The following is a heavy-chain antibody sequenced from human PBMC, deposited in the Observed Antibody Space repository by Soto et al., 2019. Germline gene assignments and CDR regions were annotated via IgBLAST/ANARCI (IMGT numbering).Heavy chain of an antibody. D-gene: IGHD3-22*01. J-gene: IGHJ6*02. Sequence: SETLSLTCTVSGGSISSGGYYWSWIRQHPGKGLEWIGYIYYSGSTYYNPSLKSRVTISVDTSKNQFSLKLSSVTAADTAVYYCARDSPIQYYYDSSGYPGGMDVWGQGTTVTVSS. V-gene: IGHV4-31*02. CDR2: IYYSGST. CDR1: GGSISSGGYY. CDR3: ARDSPIQYYYDSSGYPGGMDV.